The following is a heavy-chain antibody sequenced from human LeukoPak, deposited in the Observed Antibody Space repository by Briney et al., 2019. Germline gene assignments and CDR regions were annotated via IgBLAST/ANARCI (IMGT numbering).Heavy chain of an antibody. CDR3: ARRDDYSNYGVDP. D-gene: IGHD4-11*01. CDR1: GGSISSGGYS. Sequence: PSETLSPTCAVSGGSISSGGYSWSWIRQPPGKGLEWIGYIYHSGSTYYNPSLKSRVTISVDRSKNQFSLKLSSVTAADTAVYYCARRDDYSNYGVDPWGQGTLVTVSS. V-gene: IGHV4-30-2*01. CDR2: IYHSGST. J-gene: IGHJ5*02.